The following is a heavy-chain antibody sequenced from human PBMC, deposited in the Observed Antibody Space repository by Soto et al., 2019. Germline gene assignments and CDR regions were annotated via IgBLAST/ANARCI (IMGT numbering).Heavy chain of an antibody. J-gene: IGHJ4*02. D-gene: IGHD2-8*01. CDR3: ARLRYMLHLPGPGPFDH. V-gene: IGHV4-59*01. Sequence: SGTLPLTCTVSGGAISYYYWSWVRQAPGKGLEWIGYIYYSGSTKYNPSLKSRVTISVYMSKNQFTLKLGSVTAADTAVYYCARLRYMLHLPGPGPFDHWGQGTLVTVSS. CDR1: GGAISYYY. CDR2: IYYSGST.